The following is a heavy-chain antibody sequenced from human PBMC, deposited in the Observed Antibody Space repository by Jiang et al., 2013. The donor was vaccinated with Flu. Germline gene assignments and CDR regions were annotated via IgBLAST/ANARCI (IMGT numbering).Heavy chain of an antibody. CDR2: IYYSGST. CDR1: GGSISSSSYY. CDR3: ARHFERYYFDY. J-gene: IGHJ4*02. Sequence: KPSETLSLTCTVSGGSISSSSYYWGWIRQPPGKGLEWIGSIYYSGSTYYNPSLKSRVTISVDTSKNQFSLKLSSVTAADTAVYYCARHFERYYFDYWGQGTLVTVSS. V-gene: IGHV4-39*07. D-gene: IGHD1-1*01.